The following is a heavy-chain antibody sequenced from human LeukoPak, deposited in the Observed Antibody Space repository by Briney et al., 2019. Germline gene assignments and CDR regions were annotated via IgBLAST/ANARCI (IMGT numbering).Heavy chain of an antibody. CDR2: INHSGST. CDR3: ARHNYGMDV. Sequence: SETLSLTCAVYGGSFSGYYWSWIRQPPGKGLEWIGEINHSGSTNYNPSLKSRVTISVDKSKNQFSLKLSSVTAADTAVYYCARHNYGMDVWGQGTTVTVSS. D-gene: IGHD5-24*01. J-gene: IGHJ6*02. V-gene: IGHV4-34*01. CDR1: GGSFSGYY.